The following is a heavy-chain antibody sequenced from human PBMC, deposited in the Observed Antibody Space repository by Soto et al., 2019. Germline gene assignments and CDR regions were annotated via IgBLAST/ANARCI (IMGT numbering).Heavy chain of an antibody. V-gene: IGHV1-3*01. CDR3: ARDQTGYITMVRGVKNWFDP. D-gene: IGHD3-10*01. Sequence: GASVKVSCKASGYTFTSYAMHWVRQAPGQRLEWMGWINAGNGNTKYSQKFQGRVTITRDTSASTAYMELSSLRSEDTAVYYCARDQTGYITMVRGVKNWFDPWGQGTLVTVSS. CDR2: INAGNGNT. CDR1: GYTFTSYA. J-gene: IGHJ5*02.